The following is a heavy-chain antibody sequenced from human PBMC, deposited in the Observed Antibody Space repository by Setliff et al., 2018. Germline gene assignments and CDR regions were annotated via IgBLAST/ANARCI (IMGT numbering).Heavy chain of an antibody. Sequence: SVKVSCKVSGGTFGSSAFTWVRQAPGPGLKYMGGIIPFFGNTNYAQKFQGRLSITADESTNTVYMELSRLRSEDTAMYYCATPHCSDGTCRYYFESWGQGTLVTVSS. CDR2: IIPFFGNT. CDR3: ATPHCSDGTCRYYFES. J-gene: IGHJ4*02. D-gene: IGHD2-15*01. CDR1: GGTFGSSA. V-gene: IGHV1-69*13.